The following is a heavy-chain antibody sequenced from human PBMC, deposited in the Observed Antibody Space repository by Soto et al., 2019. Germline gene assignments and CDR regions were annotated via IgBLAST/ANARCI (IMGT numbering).Heavy chain of an antibody. V-gene: IGHV1-2*04. Sequence: ASVKVSCKASGYTFTGYYMHWVRQAPGQGLEWMGWINPNSGGTNYAQKFQGWVTMTRDTSISTAYMELSRLRSDGTAVYYCARGAGYSGYDYSYYYGMDVWGQGTTVTVSS. D-gene: IGHD5-12*01. CDR3: ARGAGYSGYDYSYYYGMDV. CDR2: INPNSGGT. CDR1: GYTFTGYY. J-gene: IGHJ6*02.